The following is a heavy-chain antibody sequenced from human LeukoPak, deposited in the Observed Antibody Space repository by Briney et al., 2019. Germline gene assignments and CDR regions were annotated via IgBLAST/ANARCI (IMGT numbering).Heavy chain of an antibody. CDR2: ISYDGSNK. CDR1: GFTFSSYG. J-gene: IGHJ6*02. CDR3: AKERADYGDYEYGMDV. Sequence: GGSLRLSCAASGFTFSSYGMHWVRQAPGKGLEWVAVISYDGSNKYYADSVKGRFTISRDNSKNTLYLQMNSLRAKDTAVYYCAKERADYGDYEYGMDVWGQGTTVTVSS. D-gene: IGHD4-17*01. V-gene: IGHV3-30*18.